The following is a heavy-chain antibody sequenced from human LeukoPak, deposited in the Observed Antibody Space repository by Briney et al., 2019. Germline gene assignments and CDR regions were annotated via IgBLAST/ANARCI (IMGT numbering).Heavy chain of an antibody. CDR3: ASRDTMVRVVMLRDY. J-gene: IGHJ4*02. V-gene: IGHV5-51*01. CDR1: GYRFTSYW. D-gene: IGHD3-10*01. CDR2: IYPGDSDT. Sequence: GESMKISCEGSGYRFTSYWIVWVRQMPEKGLEWMGVIYPGDSDTRYSPSFQGQVTISADKSISTAYLQWSSLKASDTTMYYCASRDTMVRVVMLRDYLGQGTLVTVSS.